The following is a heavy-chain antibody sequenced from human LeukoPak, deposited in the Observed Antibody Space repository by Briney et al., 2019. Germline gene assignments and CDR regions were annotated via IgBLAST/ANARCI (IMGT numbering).Heavy chain of an antibody. V-gene: IGHV1-2*02. CDR2: INPNSGGA. Sequence: ASVKVSCKASGYTFTGYYMHWVRQAPGQGLEWMGWINPNSGGANYAQKFQGRVTMTRDTSISTAYMELSRLRSDDMAVYYCARVGLGNNWNYYPYWGQGTLVTVSS. CDR3: ARVGLGNNWNYYPY. D-gene: IGHD1-20*01. J-gene: IGHJ4*02. CDR1: GYTFTGYY.